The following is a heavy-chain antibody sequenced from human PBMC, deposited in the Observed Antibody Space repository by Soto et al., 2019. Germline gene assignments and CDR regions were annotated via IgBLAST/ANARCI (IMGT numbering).Heavy chain of an antibody. V-gene: IGHV2-70*04. CDR1: GFSLSGTVMR. CDR3: ARAFCGMDV. J-gene: IGHJ6*02. CDR2: IDWEDTK. Sequence: SGPTLVNPTQTLTLTCTVSGFSLSGTVMRVTWIRQPPGKALEWLARIDWEDTKLYSTSLKTRLSISKDTSKNQVVLTMTNMDPADTATYYCARAFCGMDVWGPGTTVTVSS.